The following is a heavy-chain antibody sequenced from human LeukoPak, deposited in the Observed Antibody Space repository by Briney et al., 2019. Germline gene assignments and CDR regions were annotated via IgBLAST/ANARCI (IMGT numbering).Heavy chain of an antibody. CDR1: GGTFSSYA. CDR3: ARGIVVVPAAIRGIDY. CDR2: IIPILGIA. D-gene: IGHD2-2*01. V-gene: IGHV1-69*04. J-gene: IGHJ4*02. Sequence: ASVKVSCKASGGTFSSYAISWVRQAPGQGLEWMGRIIPILGIANYAQKFQGRVTITADKSTSTAYMELSSLRSEDTAVYYCARGIVVVPAAIRGIDYWGQGTLVTVSS.